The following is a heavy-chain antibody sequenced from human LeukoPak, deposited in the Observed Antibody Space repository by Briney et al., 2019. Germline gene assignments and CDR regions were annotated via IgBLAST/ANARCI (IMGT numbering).Heavy chain of an antibody. V-gene: IGHV4-39*07. CDR2: ISNSGST. CDR1: GGSISSSSHY. J-gene: IGHJ4*02. D-gene: IGHD3-10*01. Sequence: SETLSLTCTVSGGSISSSSHYWGWIRQPPGKGLEWIGNISNSGSTYYNPSLKSRVTISVDTSNNQFSLKLSSVTAADTAVYYCASGYGSGSYIDYWGQGTLVTVSS. CDR3: ASGYGSGSYIDY.